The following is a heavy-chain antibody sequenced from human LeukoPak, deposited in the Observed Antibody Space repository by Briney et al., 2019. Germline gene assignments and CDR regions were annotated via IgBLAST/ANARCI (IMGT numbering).Heavy chain of an antibody. CDR2: IYSSGST. Sequence: PSETLSLTCTVSGDSIISYYWSWIRQPAGKGLEWIGRIYSSGSTNYNPSLKSQVTMSVDTSKNQFSLKLTSVTAADTAVYFCARDFLGRGVLFGSWSQGTLVTVSS. D-gene: IGHD3-10*01. CDR1: GDSIISYY. V-gene: IGHV4-4*07. J-gene: IGHJ4*02. CDR3: ARDFLGRGVLFGS.